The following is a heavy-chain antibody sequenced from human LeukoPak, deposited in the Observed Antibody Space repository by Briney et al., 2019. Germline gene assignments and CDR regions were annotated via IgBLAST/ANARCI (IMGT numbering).Heavy chain of an antibody. J-gene: IGHJ4*02. CDR3: GRDRPTGYYDY. CDR1: GYSISSGYY. D-gene: IGHD3-9*01. Sequence: SETLSLTCAVSGYSISSGYYWGWIRQPPGKGLEWIGSIYHSGSTYYNPSLKSRVTISVDTSKNQFSLKLSSVTAADTAVYFCGRDRPTGYYDYWGQGILVTVSS. CDR2: IYHSGST. V-gene: IGHV4-38-2*02.